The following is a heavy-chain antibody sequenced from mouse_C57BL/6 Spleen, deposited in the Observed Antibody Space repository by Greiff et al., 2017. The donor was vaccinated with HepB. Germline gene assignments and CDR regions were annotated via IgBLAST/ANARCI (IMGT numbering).Heavy chain of an antibody. CDR2: ISYDGSN. J-gene: IGHJ3*01. D-gene: IGHD2-5*01. V-gene: IGHV3-6*01. CDR1: GYSITSGYY. Sequence: ESGPGLVKPSQSLSLTCSVTGYSITSGYYWNWIRQFPGNKLEWMGYISYDGSNNYNPSLKNRISITRDTSKNQFFLKLNSVTTEDTATYYCARDRGYSIAYWGQGTLVTVSA. CDR3: ARDRGYSIAY.